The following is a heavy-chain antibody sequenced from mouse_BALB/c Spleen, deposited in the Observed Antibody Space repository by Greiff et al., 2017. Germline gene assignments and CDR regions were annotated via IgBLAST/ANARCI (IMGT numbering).Heavy chain of an antibody. CDR2: ISSGGST. J-gene: IGHJ3*01. CDR1: GFTFSSYA. CDR3: ARNWDGAY. Sequence: EVHLVESGGGLVKPGGSLKLSCAASGFTFSSYAMSWVRQTPEKRLEWVASISSGGSTYYPDSVKGRFTISRDNARNILYLQMSSLRSEDTAMYYCARNWDGAYWGQGTLVTVSA. D-gene: IGHD4-1*01. V-gene: IGHV5-6-5*01.